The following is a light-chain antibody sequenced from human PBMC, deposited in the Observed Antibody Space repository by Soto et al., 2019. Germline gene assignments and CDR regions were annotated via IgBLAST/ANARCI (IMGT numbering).Light chain of an antibody. CDR1: QSISSW. CDR3: QHYNSSIT. J-gene: IGKJ5*01. CDR2: DAS. Sequence: DIQMTQSPSTLSASVGDRVTITCRASQSISSWLAWYQQKPGKAPKLLIYDASSLESGVPSRFSGSGSGTEFPLTISSLQPDDFATYYCQHYNSSITFGQGTRLEIK. V-gene: IGKV1-5*01.